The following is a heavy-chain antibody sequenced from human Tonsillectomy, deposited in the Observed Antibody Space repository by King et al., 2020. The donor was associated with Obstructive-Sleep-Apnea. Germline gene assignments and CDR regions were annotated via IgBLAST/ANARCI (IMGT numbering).Heavy chain of an antibody. V-gene: IGHV2-5*02. J-gene: IGHJ4*02. D-gene: IGHD6-19*01. CDR1: GFSLSTSGVG. Sequence: TLKESGPTLVKPTQTLTLTCTFSGFSLSTSGVGVGWIRQPPGKALAVLAIIVWDDDKRFSPSLKSRLTITKDTSEDEGVFTMTSMDPVDTATYYCAHRSSGGPSGFDYWGQGTLVTVSS. CDR2: IVWDDDK. CDR3: AHRSSGGPSGFDY.